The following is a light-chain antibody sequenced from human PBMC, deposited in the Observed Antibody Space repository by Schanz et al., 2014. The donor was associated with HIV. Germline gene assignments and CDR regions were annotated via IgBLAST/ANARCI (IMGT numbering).Light chain of an antibody. CDR3: QQYNIWPPYT. CDR1: QSVSNN. V-gene: IGKV3-15*01. CDR2: GAS. J-gene: IGKJ2*01. Sequence: EVVMTQSPATLSVSPGERATLSCRASQSVSNNLAWYQQTPGQVPRLLIYGASTRATGVPARFSGSGSGTEFTLTISSLQSEDFAVYYCQQYNIWPPYTFGQGTKLEIK.